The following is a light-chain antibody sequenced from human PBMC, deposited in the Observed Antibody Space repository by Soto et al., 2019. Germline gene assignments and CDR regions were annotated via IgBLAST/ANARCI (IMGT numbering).Light chain of an antibody. CDR3: AAWDNSLSAV. Sequence: QSVLTQPPSVSAAPGQMVTISCSGDSADIGNSYVSWYQHLPGTAPKLLIYDNNNRPSGIPGRFSGSKSGPSATLAITGLQTGDEADYYCAAWDNSLSAVFGGGTKLNVL. V-gene: IGLV1-51*01. J-gene: IGLJ3*02. CDR2: DNN. CDR1: SADIGNSY.